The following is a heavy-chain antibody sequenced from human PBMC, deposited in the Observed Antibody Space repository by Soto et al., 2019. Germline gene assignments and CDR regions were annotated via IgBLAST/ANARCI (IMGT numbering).Heavy chain of an antibody. CDR3: ARGTWVILGPYYDISLNWFDP. CDR1: GGSITDYS. CDR2: IFSSGST. V-gene: IGHV4-4*07. J-gene: IGHJ5*02. D-gene: IGHD3-9*01. Sequence: SETLSLTCTVSGGSITDYSWVWIRQPAGKGLEWIGRIFSSGSTYYNPSLKSRVTISVDTSKNQFSLKLSSVTAADTAVYYCARGTWVILGPYYDISLNWFDPWGQGTLVTVSS.